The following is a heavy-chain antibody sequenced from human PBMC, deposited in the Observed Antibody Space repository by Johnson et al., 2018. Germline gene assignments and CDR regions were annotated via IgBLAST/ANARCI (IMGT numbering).Heavy chain of an antibody. D-gene: IGHD5-24*01. CDR3: AREWEEMATITRYFQH. Sequence: VQLVQSGGGLVKPGGSLGLSCAASGFTFSRYTLNWVRQAPGKGLEWVSSISSNSSYIYYADPVKGRFTISRDNAKNSLYLQMNSLRAEDTAVYYCAREWEEMATITRYFQHWGQGTLVTVSS. J-gene: IGHJ1*01. V-gene: IGHV3-21*01. CDR1: GFTFSRYT. CDR2: ISSNSSYI.